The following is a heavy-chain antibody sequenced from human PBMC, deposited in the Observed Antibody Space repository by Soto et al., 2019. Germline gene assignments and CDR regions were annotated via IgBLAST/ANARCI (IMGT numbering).Heavy chain of an antibody. V-gene: IGHV6-1*01. J-gene: IGHJ5*02. CDR1: GDSVSSNSAA. CDR2: TYYRSKWYN. CDR3: ARDRLIAAAGNWFDP. Sequence: QSQTLSLPCAISGDSVSSNSAAWNWIRQSPSRGLEWLGRTYYRSKWYNDYAVSVKSRITINPDTSKNQFSLQLNSVTPEDTAVYYCARDRLIAAAGNWFDPWGQGTLVTVSS. D-gene: IGHD6-13*01.